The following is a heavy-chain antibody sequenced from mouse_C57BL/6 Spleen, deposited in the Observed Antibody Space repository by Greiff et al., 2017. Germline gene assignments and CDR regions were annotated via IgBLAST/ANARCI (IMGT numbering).Heavy chain of an antibody. CDR3: ARPAQATLFAY. J-gene: IGHJ3*01. V-gene: IGHV1-82*01. CDR1: GYAFSSSW. Sequence: QVQLQQSGPELVKPGASVKISCKASGYAFSSSWMNWVKQRPGKGLEWIGRIYPGDGDTNYNGKFKGKATLTADKSSSTAYMQLSSLTSEDSAVYFCARPAQATLFAYWGQGTLVTVSA. CDR2: IYPGDGDT. D-gene: IGHD3-2*02.